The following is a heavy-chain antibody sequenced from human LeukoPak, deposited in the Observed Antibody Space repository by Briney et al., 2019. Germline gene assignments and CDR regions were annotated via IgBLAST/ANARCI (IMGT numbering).Heavy chain of an antibody. J-gene: IGHJ4*02. V-gene: IGHV3-48*02. Sequence: GGSLRLSCTASGFTFSTYNMNWDRQAPGKGLEWVSYISNSSSTIYYADSVKGRFTISRDNAKNSLYLQMNSLRDEDTAVYYCARASFQRWLQLGGDWGQGALVTVSS. CDR2: ISNSSSTI. D-gene: IGHD5-24*01. CDR3: ARASFQRWLQLGGD. CDR1: GFTFSTYN.